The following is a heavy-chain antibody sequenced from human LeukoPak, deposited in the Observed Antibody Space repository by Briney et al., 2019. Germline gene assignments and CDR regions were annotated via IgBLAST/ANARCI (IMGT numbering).Heavy chain of an antibody. CDR3: ATVGATERGH. Sequence: GTLSLTCAVSGGSISSSNWWSWVRQAPGKGLEWVAGISGSGDGANYADSVKGRFTISRDNSKNRLYLQMTSLKAEDTAVYYCATVGATERGHWGQGTLVTVSS. J-gene: IGHJ4*02. CDR1: GGSISSSN. V-gene: IGHV3-23*01. CDR2: ISGSGDGA. D-gene: IGHD1-26*01.